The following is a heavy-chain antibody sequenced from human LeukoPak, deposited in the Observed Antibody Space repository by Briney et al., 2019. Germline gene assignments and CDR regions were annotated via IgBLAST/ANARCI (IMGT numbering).Heavy chain of an antibody. D-gene: IGHD1-26*01. CDR1: GGSFSGYY. Sequence: SETLSLTCAVYGGSFSGYYWSWIRQPPGKGLEWIGSIYYSGSTYYNPSLKSRVTISVDTSRNQFSLKLSSVTAADTAVYYCARQVVGATSYYFDYWGQGTLVTVSS. CDR2: IYYSGST. J-gene: IGHJ4*02. V-gene: IGHV4-34*01. CDR3: ARQVVGATSYYFDY.